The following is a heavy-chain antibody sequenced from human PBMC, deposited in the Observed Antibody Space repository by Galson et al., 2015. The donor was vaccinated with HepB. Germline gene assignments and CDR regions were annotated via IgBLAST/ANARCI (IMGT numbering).Heavy chain of an antibody. CDR3: ARAGSGGNYYWGFDY. V-gene: IGHV4-38-2*02. J-gene: IGHJ4*02. CDR2: ISHSGST. Sequence: LSLTCTVSGYSISSGSSWGWIRQPPGKGLEWIGTISHSGSTYYSPSLKSRVTISVDTSKNQFSLKLSSVTATDTAVYYCARAGSGGNYYWGFDYWGQGTLVTVSS. CDR1: GYSISSGSS. D-gene: IGHD1-26*01.